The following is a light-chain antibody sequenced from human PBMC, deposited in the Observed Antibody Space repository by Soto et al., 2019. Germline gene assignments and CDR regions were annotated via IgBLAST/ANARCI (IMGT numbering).Light chain of an antibody. J-gene: IGKJ5*01. Sequence: EVVLTQSPATLSLSPGERATLSCRASESIGKFLAWYRQIPGQAPRLLIYDASNRATDIPDRFSGGGSGTDFTLSISSLEPEDFALYYCQQRSNMPPTFGQGTRVEIK. CDR2: DAS. CDR3: QQRSNMPPT. CDR1: ESIGKF. V-gene: IGKV3-11*01.